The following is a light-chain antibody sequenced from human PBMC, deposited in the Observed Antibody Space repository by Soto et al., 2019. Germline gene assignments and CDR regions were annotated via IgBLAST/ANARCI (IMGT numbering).Light chain of an antibody. J-gene: IGLJ2*01. CDR3: QSYDSSLSVVV. Sequence: VLTQPPSVSGAPGQRVTISCTGSSSNIGAGYEVHWYQQLPGTAPKLLIYGNSNRPSGVPDRFSGSKSGTSASLAITGLQAEDEADYYCQSYDSSLSVVVFGGGTKLTVL. V-gene: IGLV1-40*01. CDR1: SSNIGAGYE. CDR2: GNS.